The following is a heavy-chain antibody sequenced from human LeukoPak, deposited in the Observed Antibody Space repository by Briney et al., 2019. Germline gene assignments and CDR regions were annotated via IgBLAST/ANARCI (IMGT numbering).Heavy chain of an antibody. CDR3: ARSKGYCSSTSCGWFDP. J-gene: IGHJ5*02. CDR2: IGTAGDT. CDR1: GFTFSSYD. D-gene: IGHD2-2*01. Sequence: PGGSLRLSCAASGFTFSSYDVHWVRPATGKGLEWVSAIGTAGDTYYPGSVKGRFTISRENAKNSLYLQMNSLRAGDTAVYYCARSKGYCSSTSCGWFDPWGQGTLVTVSP. V-gene: IGHV3-13*01.